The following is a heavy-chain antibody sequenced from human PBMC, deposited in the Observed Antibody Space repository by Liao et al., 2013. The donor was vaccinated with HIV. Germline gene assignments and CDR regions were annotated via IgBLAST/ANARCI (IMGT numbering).Heavy chain of an antibody. Sequence: QVQLQQWGAGLLKPSETLSLTCAVYGGSFSGYYWSWIRQPPGKGLEWIGYIYYSGSTNYNPSLKSRVTISVDTSKNQFSLKLSSVTAADTALYYCAAGRNPQVVYWGQGTLVTVSS. D-gene: IGHD2/OR15-2a*01. CDR2: IYYSGST. J-gene: IGHJ4*02. CDR1: GGSFSGYY. CDR3: AAGRNPQVVY. V-gene: IGHV4-34*11.